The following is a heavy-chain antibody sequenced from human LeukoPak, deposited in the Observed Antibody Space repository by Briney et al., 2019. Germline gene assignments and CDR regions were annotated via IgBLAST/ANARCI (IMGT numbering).Heavy chain of an antibody. J-gene: IGHJ4*02. CDR2: MNPNSGNT. Sequence: ASVKVSCKASGYNFNSYDINWVRQATGQGLEWMGWMNPNSGNTGYAQKFQGRVTITRNTSISTAYMELRSLRSDDTAVYYCARWDYIAAAGTSYWGQGTLVTVSS. D-gene: IGHD6-13*01. V-gene: IGHV1-8*03. CDR3: ARWDYIAAAGTSY. CDR1: GYNFNSYD.